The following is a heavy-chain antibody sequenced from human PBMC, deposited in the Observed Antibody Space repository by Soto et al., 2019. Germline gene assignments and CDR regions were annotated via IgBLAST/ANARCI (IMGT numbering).Heavy chain of an antibody. J-gene: IGHJ4*02. CDR2: INGDGRDT. CDR1: GFTLSNFW. Sequence: PWWSLRLSCSASGFTLSNFWMHWFRQAPGKGLVWVSRINGDGRDTSYADIAKGRFTISRDNARNTLYLQMNFLRVEDTAVYFCVRGNSGYGNFDYWGPGALVTVSS. V-gene: IGHV3-74*01. CDR3: VRGNSGYGNFDY. D-gene: IGHD5-12*01.